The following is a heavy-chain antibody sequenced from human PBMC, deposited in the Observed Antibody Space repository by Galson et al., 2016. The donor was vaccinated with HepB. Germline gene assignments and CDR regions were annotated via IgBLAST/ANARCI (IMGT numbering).Heavy chain of an antibody. CDR3: ARRMRYSSSAFDY. D-gene: IGHD6-6*01. CDR1: GYSFTSYW. V-gene: IGHV5-51*01. CDR2: IYPGDSDS. J-gene: IGHJ4*02. Sequence: QSGAEVKKPGESLKISCKGSGYSFTSYWIGWVRQMPGKGLEWMGIIYPGDSDSRYSPSFQGQVTFSAVKSISPAFLQWSTLEASDTAMYYCARRMRYSSSAFDYWGQGTLVTVSS.